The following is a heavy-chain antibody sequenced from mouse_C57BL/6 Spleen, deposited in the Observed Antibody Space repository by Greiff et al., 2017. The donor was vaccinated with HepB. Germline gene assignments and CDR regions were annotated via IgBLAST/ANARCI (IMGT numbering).Heavy chain of an antibody. Sequence: EVKLQESGPGLVKPSQSLSLTCSVTGYSITSGYYWNWIRQFPGNKLEWMGYISYDGSNNYNPSLKNRISITRDTSKNQFFLKWNSVTTEDTATYYCARGYDDGFAYWGQGTLVTVSA. CDR3: ARGYDDGFAY. CDR2: ISYDGSN. J-gene: IGHJ3*01. V-gene: IGHV3-6*01. CDR1: GYSITSGYY. D-gene: IGHD2-12*01.